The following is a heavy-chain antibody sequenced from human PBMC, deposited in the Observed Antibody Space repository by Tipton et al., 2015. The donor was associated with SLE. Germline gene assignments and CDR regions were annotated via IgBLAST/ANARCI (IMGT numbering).Heavy chain of an antibody. Sequence: LRLSCAVYGGSFSGYYWTWIRQPPGKGLEWIGEINHGGNTYYNPFLRSRVTISADTSKNQFSLKLTSVTAADTAVYYCARGYCSDGVCYGFGFFDYWGQGNLVTVSS. CDR2: INHGGNT. V-gene: IGHV4-34*01. D-gene: IGHD2-8*01. J-gene: IGHJ4*02. CDR3: ARGYCSDGVCYGFGFFDY. CDR1: GGSFSGYY.